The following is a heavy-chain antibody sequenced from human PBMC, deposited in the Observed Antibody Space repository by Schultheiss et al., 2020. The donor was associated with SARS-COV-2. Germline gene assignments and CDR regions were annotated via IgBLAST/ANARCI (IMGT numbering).Heavy chain of an antibody. J-gene: IGHJ4*02. Sequence: SETLSLTCAVSGGSISSSNWWSWVRQPPGKGLEWIGYIYYSGSTYYNPSLKSRVTISVDTSKNQFSLRLSSVTAADTAVYYCARNSNWNYEFGGQGTLVTVSS. CDR2: IYYSGST. CDR1: GGSISSSNW. CDR3: ARNSNWNYEF. D-gene: IGHD1-7*01. V-gene: IGHV4-4*02.